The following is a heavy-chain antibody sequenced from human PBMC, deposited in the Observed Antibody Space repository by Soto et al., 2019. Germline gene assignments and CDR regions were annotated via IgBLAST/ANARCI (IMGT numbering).Heavy chain of an antibody. J-gene: IGHJ3*01. V-gene: IGHV3-21*01. CDR2: INPTSSHI. CDR1: GFTFSAYH. Sequence: EVQLVESGGGLVMPGGSLRLSCAASGFTFSAYHMNWVRQAPGKGLEWVSSINPTSSHIYYADSVRGRFTISRDDSKESVSLQMNSLRTEDAAIYYGARGYCGGGGCYLCLEAFEVWGQGKMVSVSS. D-gene: IGHD2-15*01. CDR3: ARGYCGGGGCYLCLEAFEV.